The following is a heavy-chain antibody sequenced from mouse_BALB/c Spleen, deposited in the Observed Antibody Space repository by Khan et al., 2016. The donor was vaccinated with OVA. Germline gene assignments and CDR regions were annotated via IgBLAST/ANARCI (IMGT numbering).Heavy chain of an antibody. V-gene: IGHV2-2*02. Sequence: QVQLKQSGPGLVQPSQSLSITCTVSGYSLTSYGVHWVRQSPGKGLEWLGVIWSGGSTDNDEAFISRLSISKDNTKSQVFFKMNSLEANDTAIYYCGRNYDYDEGLAYWGQGTLVTVSA. D-gene: IGHD2-4*01. CDR3: GRNYDYDEGLAY. J-gene: IGHJ3*01. CDR1: GYSLTSYG. CDR2: IWSGGST.